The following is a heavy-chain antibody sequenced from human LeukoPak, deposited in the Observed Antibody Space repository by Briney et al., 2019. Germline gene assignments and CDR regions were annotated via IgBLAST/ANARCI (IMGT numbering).Heavy chain of an antibody. CDR3: ANSSSGGSCYSGNAFDI. V-gene: IGHV1-2*02. J-gene: IGHJ3*02. Sequence: ASVKVSCKASGYTFTGYYMHWVRQAPGQGLEWMGWINPNSGGTNYAQKFQGRVTMTRDTSISTAYMELSRLRSDDTAVYYCANSSSGGSCYSGNAFDIWGQGTMVTVSS. D-gene: IGHD2-15*01. CDR2: INPNSGGT. CDR1: GYTFTGYY.